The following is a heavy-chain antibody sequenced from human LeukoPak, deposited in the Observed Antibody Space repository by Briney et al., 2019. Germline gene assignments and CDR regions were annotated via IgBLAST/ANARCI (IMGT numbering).Heavy chain of an antibody. CDR3: ASPTQGYCTNGVCSETDY. CDR1: GGTFSSYA. D-gene: IGHD2-8*01. Sequence: ASVKVSCKASGGTFSSYAISWVRQAPGQGLEWMGGIIPIFGIANYAQKFQGRVTITADKSTSTAYMELSSLRSEDTAVYYCASPTQGYCTNGVCSETDYWGQGTLVTVSS. J-gene: IGHJ4*02. CDR2: IIPIFGIA. V-gene: IGHV1-69*10.